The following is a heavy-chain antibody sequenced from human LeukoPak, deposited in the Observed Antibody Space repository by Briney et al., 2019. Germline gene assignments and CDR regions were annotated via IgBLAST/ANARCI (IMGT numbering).Heavy chain of an antibody. D-gene: IGHD3-3*01. Sequence: GGSLRLSCAASGFTFSSYSMNWVRQAPGKGLEWVSSISSSSSYIYSADSVKGRFTISRDNSKNTLYLQMNSLRAEDTAVYYCAKGSKEVLFTRDHYMDVWGKGTTVTISS. CDR1: GFTFSSYS. J-gene: IGHJ6*03. CDR3: AKGSKEVLFTRDHYMDV. V-gene: IGHV3-21*01. CDR2: ISSSSSYI.